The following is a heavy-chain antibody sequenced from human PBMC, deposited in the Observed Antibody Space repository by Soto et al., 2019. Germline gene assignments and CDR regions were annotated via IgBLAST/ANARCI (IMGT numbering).Heavy chain of an antibody. Sequence: PGGSLRLSCAASGFTFSSYEMNWVRQAPGKGLEWVSYISSSGSTIYYADSVKGRFTISRDNAKNSLYLQMNSLRAEDTAVYYCARALSGHIVVVTAIHNGMDVWGQGTTVTVSS. J-gene: IGHJ6*02. D-gene: IGHD2-21*02. CDR2: ISSSGSTI. V-gene: IGHV3-48*03. CDR3: ARALSGHIVVVTAIHNGMDV. CDR1: GFTFSSYE.